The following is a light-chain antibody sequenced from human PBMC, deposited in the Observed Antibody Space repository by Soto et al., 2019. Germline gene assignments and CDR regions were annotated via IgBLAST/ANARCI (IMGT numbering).Light chain of an antibody. Sequence: QSALTQPASVSGSPGQSITISCTGTSSDVGGYNYVSWYQQYPGKAPKLMIYAVSSRPSGVSKRFSGSKSGNTASLTISGLQAEDEADYHCSSYTPSSTYVFGTGTKLTVL. CDR1: SSDVGGYNY. J-gene: IGLJ1*01. CDR2: AVS. CDR3: SSYTPSSTYV. V-gene: IGLV2-14*03.